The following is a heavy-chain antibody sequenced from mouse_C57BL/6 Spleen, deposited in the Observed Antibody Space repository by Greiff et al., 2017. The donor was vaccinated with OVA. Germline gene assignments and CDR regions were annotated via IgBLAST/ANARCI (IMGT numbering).Heavy chain of an antibody. Sequence: DVMLVESGGGLVKPGGSLKLSCAASGFTFSDYGMHWVRQAPEKGLEWVAYISSGSSTIYYADTVKGRFTISRDNAKNTLFLQMTSLRSEDTAMYYCARDSSGYSAWFAYWGQGTLVTVSA. D-gene: IGHD3-2*02. CDR2: ISSGSSTI. CDR1: GFTFSDYG. CDR3: ARDSSGYSAWFAY. J-gene: IGHJ3*01. V-gene: IGHV5-17*01.